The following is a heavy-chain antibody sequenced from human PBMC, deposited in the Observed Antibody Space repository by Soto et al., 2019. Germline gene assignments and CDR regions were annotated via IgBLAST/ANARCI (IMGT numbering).Heavy chain of an antibody. Sequence: QVQLVQSGAEVKKPGTSVKVSCKASGGTFSSDTISWVRQAPGQGLEWMGRIIPIVTIVTYAPKFQGRLTITADKSTSTAYMELSSLISDDTAVYYCARTEGTAVVPDSWGQGTLVTVSS. J-gene: IGHJ5*01. D-gene: IGHD5-18*01. CDR1: GGTFSSDT. CDR3: ARTEGTAVVPDS. V-gene: IGHV1-69*02. CDR2: IIPIVTIV.